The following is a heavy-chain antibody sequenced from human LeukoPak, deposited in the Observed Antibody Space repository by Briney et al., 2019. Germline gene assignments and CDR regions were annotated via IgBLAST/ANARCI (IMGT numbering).Heavy chain of an antibody. Sequence: GGSLRLACAASGFTFNRYGMSWVRQAPGKGLEWVSAISGSGGTTYYADSVKGRFTISRDNSKNTLYLQINSLRAEDTAVYYCAKDHLPGIVVADRDYWGQGTLVTVSS. CDR2: ISGSGGTT. D-gene: IGHD6-19*01. CDR1: GFTFNRYG. CDR3: AKDHLPGIVVADRDY. J-gene: IGHJ4*02. V-gene: IGHV3-23*01.